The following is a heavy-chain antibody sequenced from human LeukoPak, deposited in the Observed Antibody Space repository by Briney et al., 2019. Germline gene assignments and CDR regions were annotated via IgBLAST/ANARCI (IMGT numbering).Heavy chain of an antibody. V-gene: IGHV3-74*01. D-gene: IGHD3-3*01. CDR1: GFTFSSYW. CDR2: INSDGSST. CDR3: AKDIGALYYDFWSGRFDY. Sequence: GGSLRLSCAASGFTFSSYWMHWVRQAPGKGLVWVSRINSDGSSTSYADSVKGRFTISRDNAKNSLYLQMNSLRAEDTALYYCAKDIGALYYDFWSGRFDYWGQGTLVTVSS. J-gene: IGHJ4*02.